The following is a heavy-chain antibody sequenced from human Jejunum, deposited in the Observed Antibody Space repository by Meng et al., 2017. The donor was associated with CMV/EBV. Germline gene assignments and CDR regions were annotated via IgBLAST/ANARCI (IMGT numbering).Heavy chain of an antibody. CDR2: ISSHGSSI. V-gene: IGHV3-11*01. Sequence: YCVASGFTFSEYYMSWIRQAPGKGLEWVSYISSHGSSIYYADSVKGRFTVSRDNAKNSVYLQMNSLRAEDAAVYYCARNWGPIDYWGQGTLVTVSS. CDR3: ARNWGPIDY. J-gene: IGHJ4*02. CDR1: GFTFSEYY. D-gene: IGHD7-27*01.